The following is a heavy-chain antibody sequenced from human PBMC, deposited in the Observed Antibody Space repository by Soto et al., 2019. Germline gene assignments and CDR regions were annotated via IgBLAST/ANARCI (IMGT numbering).Heavy chain of an antibody. V-gene: IGHV3-23*01. J-gene: IGHJ4*02. CDR2: VSGGGGST. CDR3: AKGYSSSWYHYYFDY. Sequence: EVQLLESGGNLLQPGESLRLSCAASGFTFNNYAMSWVRRAPGQGLEWVSAVSGGGGSTYYADSVKGRFTISRDNSKNTLYLQMNSLTADDTAVYYCAKGYSSSWYHYYFDYWGQGTLVTVSS. D-gene: IGHD6-13*01. CDR1: GFTFNNYA.